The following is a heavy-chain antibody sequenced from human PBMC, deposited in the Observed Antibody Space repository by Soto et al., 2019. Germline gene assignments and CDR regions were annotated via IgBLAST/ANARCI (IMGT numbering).Heavy chain of an antibody. CDR3: ARAGDGMAPGLWFDP. CDR2: IYYSGST. CDR1: GGSISSGDYY. V-gene: IGHV4-30-4*01. J-gene: IGHJ5*02. Sequence: SETLSLTCTVSGGSISSGDYYWSWIRQPPGKGLEWIGYIYYSGSTYYNPSLKSRVTISVDTSKNQFSLKLSSVTAADTAVYYCARAGDGMAPGLWFDPWGQGTLVTVSS. D-gene: IGHD3-16*01.